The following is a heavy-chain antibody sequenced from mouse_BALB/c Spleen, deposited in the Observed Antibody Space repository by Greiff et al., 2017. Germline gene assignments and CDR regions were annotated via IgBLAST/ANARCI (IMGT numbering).Heavy chain of an antibody. CDR3: ARRTISETGYAMDY. V-gene: IGHV5-6-3*01. D-gene: IGHD6-2*01. J-gene: IGHJ4*01. CDR2: INSNGGST. CDR1: GFTFSSYG. Sequence: EVMLVESGGGLVQPGGSLKLSCAASGFTFSSYGMSWVRQTPDKRLELVATINSNGGSTYYPDSVKGRFTISRDNAKNTLYLQMSSLKSEDTAMYYCARRTISETGYAMDYWGQGTSVTVSS.